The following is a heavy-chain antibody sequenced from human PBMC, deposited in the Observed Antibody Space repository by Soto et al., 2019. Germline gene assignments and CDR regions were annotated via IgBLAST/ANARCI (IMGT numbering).Heavy chain of an antibody. CDR1: GYTFTSYG. J-gene: IGHJ5*02. D-gene: IGHD3-16*01. CDR3: ARDLSLYGGKVLGFDP. V-gene: IGHV1-18*01. Sequence: QVQLVQSGAEVKKPGASVKVSCKASGYTFTSYGISWVRQAPGQGLEWMGWISAYNGNTNYAQKLQGRVTMTTDTHTXXAYMELRSLRSDDTAVYYCARDLSLYGGKVLGFDPWGQGTLVTVSS. CDR2: ISAYNGNT.